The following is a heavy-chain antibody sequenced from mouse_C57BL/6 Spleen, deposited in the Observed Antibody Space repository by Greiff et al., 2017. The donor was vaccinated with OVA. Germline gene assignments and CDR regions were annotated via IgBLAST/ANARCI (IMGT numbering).Heavy chain of an antibody. Sequence: EVQLQQSGPGLVKPSQSLSLTCSVTGYSITSGYYWTWIRQFPGNKLEWMGYISYDGSNNYNPSLKNRISITRDTSKNQFFLKLNSVTTEDTATYYCARVGYGSSYGYFDYWGQGTTLTVSS. CDR2: ISYDGSN. CDR1: GYSITSGYY. V-gene: IGHV3-6*01. J-gene: IGHJ2*01. D-gene: IGHD1-1*01. CDR3: ARVGYGSSYGYFDY.